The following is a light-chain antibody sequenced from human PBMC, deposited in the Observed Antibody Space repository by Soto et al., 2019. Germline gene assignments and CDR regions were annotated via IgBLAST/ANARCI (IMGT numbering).Light chain of an antibody. J-gene: IGKJ1*01. CDR1: QSISSW. CDR2: KAS. CDR3: QQYNSYSWT. Sequence: IQMTQSPSTLSASVGDRVTITCRASQSISSWLAWYQQKPGKAPKLLIYKASSLESGVPSRFSGSGSGTEFTLTISSLQPDDFATYYCQQYNSYSWTFGKGIKVDIK. V-gene: IGKV1-5*03.